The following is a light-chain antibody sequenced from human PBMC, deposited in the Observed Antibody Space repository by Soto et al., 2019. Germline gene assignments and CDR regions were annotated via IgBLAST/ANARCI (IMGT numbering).Light chain of an antibody. CDR1: QSVLSGSNNRNY. V-gene: IGKV4-1*01. J-gene: IGKJ3*01. CDR2: WAS. CDR3: QQYYTPPFT. Sequence: DIVMTQSPDSLAVSLGERATINCKSSQSVLSGSNNRNYLAWYQQKPGQPPKLLIYWASDRESGVPDLFSGSESATDFTLSIRSLQAEDVAVYYCQQYYTPPFTFGPGTTVDIK.